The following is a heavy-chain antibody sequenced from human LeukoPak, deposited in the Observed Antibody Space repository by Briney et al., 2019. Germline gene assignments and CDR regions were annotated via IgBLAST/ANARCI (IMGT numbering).Heavy chain of an antibody. V-gene: IGHV1-2*02. CDR1: GYTFTGYY. Sequence: GASVKVSCKASGYTFTGYYMHWVRQAPGQGLEWMGWINTDNGGTNYAQKFQGRFTMTTDTSTSTAYMELRSLRSDDTAVYYCARDLNWGVAASSGNDWLDPWGQGTLVSVSS. D-gene: IGHD4-23*01. J-gene: IGHJ5*02. CDR3: ARDLNWGVAASSGNDWLDP. CDR2: INTDNGGT.